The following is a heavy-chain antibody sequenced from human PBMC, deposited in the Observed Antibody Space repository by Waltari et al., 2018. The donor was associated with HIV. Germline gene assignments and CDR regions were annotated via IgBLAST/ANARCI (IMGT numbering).Heavy chain of an antibody. CDR1: GFTFSNYT. CDR2: ISRSSSSI. D-gene: IGHD7-27*01. V-gene: IGHV3-48*01. CDR3: ARDINGGWGY. Sequence: PGGSLRLSCAASGFTFSNYTMNWVRQDPGKGLEWVSYISRSSSSIFYADSVKGRFTISRDNAKNSLYLQMNSLRVEDTAVYYCARDINGGWGYWGQGTLVTVAS. J-gene: IGHJ4*02.